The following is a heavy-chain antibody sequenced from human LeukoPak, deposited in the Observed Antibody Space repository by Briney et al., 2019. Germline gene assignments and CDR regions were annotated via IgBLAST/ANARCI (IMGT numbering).Heavy chain of an antibody. J-gene: IGHJ4*02. Sequence: GASVKVSCKASGYTFTSYGISWVRQAPGQGLEWMGWISAYNGNTNYAQKLQGRVTMTTDTSTSTAYMELRSLRSDDTAVYYCARDMSMVRGVTIPYYWGQGTLVTVSS. CDR3: ARDMSMVRGVTIPYY. CDR1: GYTFTSYG. CDR2: ISAYNGNT. V-gene: IGHV1-18*01. D-gene: IGHD3-10*01.